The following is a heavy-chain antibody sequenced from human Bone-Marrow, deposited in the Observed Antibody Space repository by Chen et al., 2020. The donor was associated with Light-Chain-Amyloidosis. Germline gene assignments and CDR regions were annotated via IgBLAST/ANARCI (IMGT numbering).Heavy chain of an antibody. Sequence: QVHLQESGPGLVKASETLSPTCSVSGGSVSSSTYYWSWIRQPPGKGLEWIGYFYYSGKTNYNPSLKSRVTISGDASRNEFSLKLTSVTAVDTALYYCARGSYFDSLFLEFWGQGTLVTVSS. J-gene: IGHJ4*02. D-gene: IGHD3-22*01. CDR1: GGSVSSSTYY. V-gene: IGHV4-61*01. CDR2: FYYSGKT. CDR3: ARGSYFDSLFLEF.